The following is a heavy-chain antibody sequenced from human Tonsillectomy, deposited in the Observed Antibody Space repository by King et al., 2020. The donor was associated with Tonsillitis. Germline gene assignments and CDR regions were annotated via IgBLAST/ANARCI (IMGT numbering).Heavy chain of an antibody. CDR1: GFTFDDYA. Sequence: VQLVESGGGLVQPGRSLRLSCTVSGFTFDDYAMHWVRHAPGKGLEWVSGISWNSGFIGYADSVKGRFTLSRDNAKNSLYLQMNSLRAEDTALYYCAKDISDGFLEWTYAPPRGYMDVWGKGTTVTVSS. D-gene: IGHD3-3*01. CDR2: ISWNSGFI. J-gene: IGHJ6*03. CDR3: AKDISDGFLEWTYAPPRGYMDV. V-gene: IGHV3-9*01.